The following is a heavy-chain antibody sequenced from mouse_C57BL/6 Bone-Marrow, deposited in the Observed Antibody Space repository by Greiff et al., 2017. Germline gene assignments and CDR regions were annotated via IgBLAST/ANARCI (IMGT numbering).Heavy chain of an antibody. V-gene: IGHV1-47*01. Sequence: QVQLQQPGAELVMPGASVKLSCKASGYTFTTYPIEWMKQNHGKSLEWIGNFHPYNDDTKYNEKFKGKATLTVEKSSSTVYLELSRLTSDDSAVYYCARGAAQGTGFAYWGQGTLVTVSA. CDR1: GYTFTTYP. D-gene: IGHD3-2*02. J-gene: IGHJ3*01. CDR2: FHPYNDDT. CDR3: ARGAAQGTGFAY.